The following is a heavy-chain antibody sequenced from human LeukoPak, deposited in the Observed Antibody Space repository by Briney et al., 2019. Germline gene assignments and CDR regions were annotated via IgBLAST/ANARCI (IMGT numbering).Heavy chain of an antibody. CDR2: IYYSGST. D-gene: IGHD3-22*01. J-gene: IGHJ4*02. Sequence: SETLSLTCTVSGGSISSYYWSWLRQPPGKGLEWIGYIYYSGSTNYNPSLKSRVTISVDTSKNQFSLKLSSVTAADTAVYYCARARWYYYDSSGYYYASDYWGQGTLVTVSS. CDR3: ARARWYYYDSSGYYYASDY. CDR1: GGSISSYY. V-gene: IGHV4-59*01.